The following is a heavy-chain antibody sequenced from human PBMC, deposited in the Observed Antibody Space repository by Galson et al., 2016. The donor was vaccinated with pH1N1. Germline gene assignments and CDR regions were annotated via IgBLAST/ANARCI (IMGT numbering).Heavy chain of an antibody. CDR2: ISWNSGSI. J-gene: IGHJ4*02. D-gene: IGHD3-9*01. Sequence: SLRLSCAASGFTFADYAMHWVRQAPGKGLEWVSGISWNSGSIGYADSVKGRFTISRDNAKNSLYLQMNSLRAEDTALYYCAKVFGFLNGYYDYWGQGTLVTVSS. V-gene: IGHV3-9*01. CDR3: AKVFGFLNGYYDY. CDR1: GFTFADYA.